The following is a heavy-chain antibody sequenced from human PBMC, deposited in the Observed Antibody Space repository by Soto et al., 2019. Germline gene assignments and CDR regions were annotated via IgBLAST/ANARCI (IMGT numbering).Heavy chain of an antibody. J-gene: IGHJ5*02. CDR2: INAGNGNT. D-gene: IGHD3-10*01. CDR1: GYTFTSYA. V-gene: IGHV1-3*01. Sequence: ASVKVSCKASGYTFTSYAMHWVRQAPGQRLEWMGWINAGNGNTKYSQKFQGRVTITRDTSASTAYMELSSLRSEDTAVYYCGRDRGITMVRGVIIINWFDPWGQG. CDR3: GRDRGITMVRGVIIINWFDP.